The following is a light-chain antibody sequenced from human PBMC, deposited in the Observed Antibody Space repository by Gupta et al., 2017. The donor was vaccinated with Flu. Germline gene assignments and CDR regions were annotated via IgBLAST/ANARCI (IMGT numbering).Light chain of an antibody. CDR1: GGDIGGYNY. Sequence: IAISSNGTGGDIGGYNYVYWYQQPPDKAPILLIYEVSNRSSGVADRFSGSKSDNTASMTSTGLQAEEEADYYWSSYTDNNNRFVFGGGTKLTVL. CDR2: EVS. V-gene: IGLV2-14*01. J-gene: IGLJ2*01. CDR3: SSYTDNNNRFV.